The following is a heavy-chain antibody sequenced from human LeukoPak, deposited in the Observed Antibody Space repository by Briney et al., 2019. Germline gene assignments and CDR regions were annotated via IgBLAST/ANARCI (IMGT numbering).Heavy chain of an antibody. Sequence: GASVKVSCKASGYTFTGYYMHWVRQAPGQGLEWVGWINPNSGGTNYAQKFQGRVTMTRDTSISTAYMELSRLRSDDTAVYYCATSSYDFWSGTPRSPDYWGQGTLVTVSS. CDR2: INPNSGGT. J-gene: IGHJ4*02. D-gene: IGHD3-3*01. CDR1: GYTFTGYY. V-gene: IGHV1-2*02. CDR3: ATSSYDFWSGTPRSPDY.